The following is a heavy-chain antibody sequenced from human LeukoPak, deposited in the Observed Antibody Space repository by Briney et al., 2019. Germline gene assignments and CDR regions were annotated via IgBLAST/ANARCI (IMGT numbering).Heavy chain of an antibody. CDR2: IYSGGST. J-gene: IGHJ3*02. CDR1: GFTVSSNY. CDR3: ARLGDIDAFDI. Sequence: GGSLRLSCAASGFTVSSNYMSWVRQAPGKGLEWVSVIYSGGSTYYADSVKGRFAISRDNSKNTLYLQMNSLRAEDTAVYYCARLGDIDAFDIWGQGTMVTVSS. D-gene: IGHD2-21*02. V-gene: IGHV3-53*01.